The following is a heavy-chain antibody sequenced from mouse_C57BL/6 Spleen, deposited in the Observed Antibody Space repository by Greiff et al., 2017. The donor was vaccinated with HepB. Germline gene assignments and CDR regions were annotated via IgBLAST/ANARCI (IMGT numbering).Heavy chain of an antibody. CDR3: ARSGDYDEGGYYAMDY. Sequence: VKLQQPGTELVKPGASVKLSCKASGYTFTSYWMHWVKQRPGQGLEWIGNINPSNGGTNYNEKFKSKATLTVDKSSSTAYMQLSSLTSEDSAVYYCARSGDYDEGGYYAMDYWGQGTSVTVSS. D-gene: IGHD2-4*01. J-gene: IGHJ4*01. CDR1: GYTFTSYW. CDR2: INPSNGGT. V-gene: IGHV1-53*01.